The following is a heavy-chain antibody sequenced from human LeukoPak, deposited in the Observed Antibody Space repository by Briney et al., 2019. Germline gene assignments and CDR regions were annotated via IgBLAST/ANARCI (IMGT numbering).Heavy chain of an antibody. D-gene: IGHD1-26*01. Sequence: GGSLRLACAATGFTFSSYGMHWVRQAPGKGLEWVAVIWYDGSNKYYADSVKGRFTISRDNAKNSLYLQMNSLRAEDTAVYYCTSYRAQYFQHWGQGTLVTVSS. V-gene: IGHV3-33*03. CDR2: IWYDGSNK. CDR1: GFTFSSYG. CDR3: TSYRAQYFQH. J-gene: IGHJ1*01.